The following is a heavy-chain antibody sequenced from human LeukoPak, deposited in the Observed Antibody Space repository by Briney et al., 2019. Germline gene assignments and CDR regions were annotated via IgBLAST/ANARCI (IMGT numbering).Heavy chain of an antibody. V-gene: IGHV3-23*01. Sequence: GGSLRLSCAASGFTFNNFAMSWVRQAPEKGLEWVSAISGSGGSTYYADSVKGRFTISRDNSKNTLYLQMNSLRAEDTAVYYCAKARGPTFSRVDYWGQGTLVTVSS. CDR1: GFTFNNFA. J-gene: IGHJ4*02. CDR3: AKARGPTFSRVDY. CDR2: ISGSGGST.